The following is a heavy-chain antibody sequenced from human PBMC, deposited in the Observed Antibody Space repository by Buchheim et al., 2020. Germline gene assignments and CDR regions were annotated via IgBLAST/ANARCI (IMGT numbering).Heavy chain of an antibody. CDR2: INHSGDT. Sequence: QVQLQQWGAGLLKPSETLSLTCFVYGGSFSGYYWSWIRQPPGKGLEWIGEINHSGDTNYNPSLKRRVTISVDTSKNQFSLNLGSVTAADSALYYCARGTVLRYFDWLPNYYYYYGMDVWGQGTT. V-gene: IGHV4-34*01. J-gene: IGHJ6*02. CDR1: GGSFSGYY. CDR3: ARGTVLRYFDWLPNYYYYYGMDV. D-gene: IGHD3-9*01.